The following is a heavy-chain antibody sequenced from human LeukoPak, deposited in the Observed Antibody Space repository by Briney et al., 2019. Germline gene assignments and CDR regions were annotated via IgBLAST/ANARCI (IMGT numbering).Heavy chain of an antibody. Sequence: PSETLSLTCTVSGGSLSSYYWSWIRQPAGKGLEWIGRVYTSGSTNYNPSLKSRVTISVDRSKNQFSLKLSSVTAADTAVYYCARALAPGIAVAGSPVAFDIWGQGTMVTVSS. CDR2: VYTSGST. V-gene: IGHV4-4*07. CDR1: GGSLSSYY. D-gene: IGHD6-19*01. CDR3: ARALAPGIAVAGSPVAFDI. J-gene: IGHJ3*02.